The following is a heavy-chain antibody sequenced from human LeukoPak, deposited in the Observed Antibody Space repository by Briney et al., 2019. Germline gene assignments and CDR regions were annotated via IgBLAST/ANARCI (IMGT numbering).Heavy chain of an antibody. V-gene: IGHV3-48*03. Sequence: PGGSLRLSCAAPGFTFSSYELNWVRLAPGKGLEWVSYISSSSTIYYADSVKGRFAISRDNAKNSLYLQMNSLRAEDTAVYYCARAELDWFDPWGQGTLVTVSS. CDR2: ISSSSTI. D-gene: IGHD3-10*01. J-gene: IGHJ5*02. CDR3: ARAELDWFDP. CDR1: GFTFSSYE.